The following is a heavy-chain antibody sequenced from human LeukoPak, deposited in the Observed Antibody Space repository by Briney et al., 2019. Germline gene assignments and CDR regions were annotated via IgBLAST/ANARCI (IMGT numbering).Heavy chain of an antibody. CDR1: GFTFDDYA. CDR3: AKDIRYYDSSGYPDY. CDR2: ISWNSGSI. J-gene: IGHJ4*02. V-gene: IGHV3-9*01. D-gene: IGHD3-22*01. Sequence: PGRSLRLSCAASGFTFDDYAMHWVRQAPGKGLEWVSGISWNSGSIGYADSVKGRFTISRDNAKNSLYLQMNSLRAEDTALYYCAKDIRYYDSSGYPDYWGQGTLVTVSS.